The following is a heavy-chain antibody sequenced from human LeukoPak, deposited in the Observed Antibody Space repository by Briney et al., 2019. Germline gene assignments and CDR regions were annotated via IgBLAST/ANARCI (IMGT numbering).Heavy chain of an antibody. V-gene: IGHV1-18*01. CDR1: GYTFTSYG. CDR2: ISAYNGNT. J-gene: IGHJ4*02. CDR3: ARDNRYYDYVWESYLYFDY. Sequence: ASVKVSCKASGYTFTSYGISWVRQAPGQGLEWMGWISAYNGNTNYAQKLQGRVTMTTDTSTSTAYMELRSLRSDDTAVYYCARDNRYYDYVWESYLYFDYWGQGTLVTVSS. D-gene: IGHD3-16*02.